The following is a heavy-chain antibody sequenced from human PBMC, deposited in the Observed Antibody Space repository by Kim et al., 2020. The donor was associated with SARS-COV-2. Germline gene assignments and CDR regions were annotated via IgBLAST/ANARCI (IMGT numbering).Heavy chain of an antibody. J-gene: IGHJ3*02. D-gene: IGHD5-18*01. CDR3: AREGDSAMGLAAFDI. Sequence: SETLSLTCAVYGGSFSGNYWSWIRQPPGKGVEWIGEINHSGSTNYNPSLKSRVTISVDTSKIQFSLKLSSVTAADTAVYYCAREGDSAMGLAAFDIWGQGTMVTVSS. CDR2: INHSGST. V-gene: IGHV4-34*01. CDR1: GGSFSGNY.